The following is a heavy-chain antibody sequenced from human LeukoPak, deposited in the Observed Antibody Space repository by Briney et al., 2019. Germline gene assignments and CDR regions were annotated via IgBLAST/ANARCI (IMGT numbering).Heavy chain of an antibody. CDR2: ISSSGSYI. CDR3: ARDRTSDY. CDR1: GFTFSSYA. Sequence: GGSLRLSCAASGFTFSSYAMSWLRQAPGKGLEWVSSISSSGSYIYYADSVKGRFTISRDNAKNSLYLQMNSLRAEDTAVYYCARDRTSDYWGQGTLVTVSS. D-gene: IGHD3/OR15-3a*01. J-gene: IGHJ4*02. V-gene: IGHV3-21*01.